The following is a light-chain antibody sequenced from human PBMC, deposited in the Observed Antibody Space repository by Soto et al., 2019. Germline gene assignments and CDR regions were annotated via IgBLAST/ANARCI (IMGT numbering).Light chain of an antibody. CDR1: QSVSIN. J-gene: IGKJ5*01. CDR3: QQYNNWPPIT. V-gene: IGKV3-15*01. Sequence: ETVMTQSPATLSVSPGEGATLSCRASQSVSINLAWYQQKPGQAPRLLIYGTSTRATGIPARFSGSGSGTEFTLTISRLQSEDFAVYYCQQYNNWPPITFGQGTRLEIK. CDR2: GTS.